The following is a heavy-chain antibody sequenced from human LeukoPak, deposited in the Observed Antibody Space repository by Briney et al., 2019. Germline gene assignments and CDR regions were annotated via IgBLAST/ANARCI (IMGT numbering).Heavy chain of an antibody. V-gene: IGHV1-24*01. CDR3: ATTPFGSAAVALDY. Sequence: ASVKVSCKVSGYTLTELSMHWVRQAPGKGLEWMGGFDPEDGETIYAQKFQGRVTMTEDTSTDTAYMELSSLRSEDTAVYYCATTPFGSAAVALDYWGQGTLVTVSS. CDR1: GYTLTELS. CDR2: FDPEDGET. D-gene: IGHD6-13*01. J-gene: IGHJ4*02.